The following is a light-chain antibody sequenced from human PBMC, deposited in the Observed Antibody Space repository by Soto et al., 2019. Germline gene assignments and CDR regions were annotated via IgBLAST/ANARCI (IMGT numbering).Light chain of an antibody. J-gene: IGKJ1*01. CDR2: DAS. Sequence: EIVMTQSPATLSVSPGERATLSCRASQSVSSNFAWYQQKPGQAPRLIIYDASTRATGIPARFSGSGSGTEFTLTISSLQSEDFAVYYCQQYKKWPRTFGHGTKVEIK. CDR3: QQYKKWPRT. CDR1: QSVSSN. V-gene: IGKV3-15*01.